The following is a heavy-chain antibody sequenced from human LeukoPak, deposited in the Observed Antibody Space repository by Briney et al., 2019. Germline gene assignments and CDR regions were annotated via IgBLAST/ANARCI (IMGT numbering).Heavy chain of an antibody. CDR2: IRYDGSNK. Sequence: GGSRRLSCAASGFTFSSYGMHWDRQAPGKGLEWVAFIRYDGSNKYYADSVKGRFTISRDNSKNTLYLQMNSLRAEDTAVYYCAKIGYCSSTSCHDFDYWGQGTLVTVSS. CDR1: GFTFSSYG. D-gene: IGHD2-2*03. J-gene: IGHJ4*02. CDR3: AKIGYCSSTSCHDFDY. V-gene: IGHV3-30*02.